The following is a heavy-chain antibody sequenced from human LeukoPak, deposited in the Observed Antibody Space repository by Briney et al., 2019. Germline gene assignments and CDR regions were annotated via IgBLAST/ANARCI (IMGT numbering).Heavy chain of an antibody. V-gene: IGHV3-23*01. D-gene: IGHD3-22*01. Sequence: GGSLRLSCAASGFTFSSYAMSWVRQAPGKGLEWVSGISGSGGSTYYADSVKGRFTISRDNSKNTLSLQMNSLRAEDTAIYYCAKVRYDSSGYQSPYFDYWGQGPLVTVSS. CDR1: GFTFSSYA. CDR2: ISGSGGST. CDR3: AKVRYDSSGYQSPYFDY. J-gene: IGHJ4*02.